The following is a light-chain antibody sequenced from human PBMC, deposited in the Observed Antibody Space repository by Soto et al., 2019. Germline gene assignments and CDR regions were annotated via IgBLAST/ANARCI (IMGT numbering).Light chain of an antibody. J-gene: IGKJ1*01. CDR2: DAS. Sequence: IQIAQAPSGLFSSLGDKVNTTFRASQSISTWLAWYQQKPGKAPKLLIYDASSLESGVPSRFSGSGSGTEFTLTISSLQPDDFAAYYCQQYESYMMFGLGTKVDI. CDR3: QQYESYMM. CDR1: QSISTW. V-gene: IGKV1-5*01.